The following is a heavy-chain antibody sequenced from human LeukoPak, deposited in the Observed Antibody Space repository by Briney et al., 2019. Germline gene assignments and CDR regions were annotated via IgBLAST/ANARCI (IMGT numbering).Heavy chain of an antibody. CDR2: INHSGST. D-gene: IGHD6-6*01. J-gene: IGHJ4*02. V-gene: IGHV4-34*01. CDR3: ARRARARYFDY. Sequence: SETLSLTCAVYGGSFSGYYWGWIRQPPGKGLEWIGEINHSGSTNYNPSLKSRVTISVDTSKNQFSLKLSSVTAADTAVYYCARRARARYFDYWGQGTLVTVSS. CDR1: GGSFSGYY.